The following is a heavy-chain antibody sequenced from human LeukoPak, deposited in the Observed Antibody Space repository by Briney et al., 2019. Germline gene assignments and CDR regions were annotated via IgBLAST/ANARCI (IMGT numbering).Heavy chain of an antibody. D-gene: IGHD6-13*01. CDR1: GYTLTELS. V-gene: IGHV1-24*01. CDR2: FDPEDGET. CDR3: ATAEPGIAAAGNDWFDP. Sequence: GASVKVSCKVSGYTLTELSMHWARQAPGKGLEWMGGFDPEDGETIYAQEFQGRVTMTEDTSTDTAYMELSSLRSEDTAVYYCATAEPGIAAAGNDWFDPWGQGTLVTVSS. J-gene: IGHJ5*02.